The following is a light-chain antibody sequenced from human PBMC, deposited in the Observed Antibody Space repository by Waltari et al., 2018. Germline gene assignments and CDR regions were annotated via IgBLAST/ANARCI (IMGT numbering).Light chain of an antibody. V-gene: IGKV3-15*01. CDR2: CAS. J-gene: IGKJ1*01. Sequence: EIVMTQSPDTLSVSPGERATLSRRASQSVSSNLAWYHQKTGQAPRLLIYCASTRATGIPARFSGSGSGTEFTLTISSLHSEDVAVYYCQQYNNWPGTFGQGTKVEIK. CDR3: QQYNNWPGT. CDR1: QSVSSN.